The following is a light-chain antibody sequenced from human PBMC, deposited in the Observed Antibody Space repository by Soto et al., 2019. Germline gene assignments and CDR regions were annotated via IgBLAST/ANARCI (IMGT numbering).Light chain of an antibody. CDR1: QDISKY. CDR2: DVS. J-gene: IGKJ4*01. Sequence: DIPMTQSPSSLSASVRDRVNLTRQASQDISKYLSWFQPNLLIYDVSNLQTGVPSRFSGSGSGTEFTFTISSLQPEDIATYYCQQYDNLPPFGGGTRVEIK. CDR3: QQYDNLPP. V-gene: IGKV1-33*01.